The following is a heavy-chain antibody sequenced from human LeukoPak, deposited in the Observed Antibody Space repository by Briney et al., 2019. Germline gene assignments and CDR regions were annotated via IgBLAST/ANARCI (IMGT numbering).Heavy chain of an antibody. D-gene: IGHD3-9*01. CDR1: GFTFSSYA. Sequence: HPGGSLRLSCAASGFTFSSYAMSWVRQAPGKGLEWVSAISGSGGSTYYADSVKGRFTTSRDNSKNTLYLQMNSLRAEDTAVYYCANLRYFDWLQKSTFDYWGQGTLVTVSS. CDR2: ISGSGGST. CDR3: ANLRYFDWLQKSTFDY. J-gene: IGHJ4*02. V-gene: IGHV3-23*01.